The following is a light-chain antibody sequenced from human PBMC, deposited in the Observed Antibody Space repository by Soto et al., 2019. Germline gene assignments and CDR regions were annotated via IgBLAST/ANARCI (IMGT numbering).Light chain of an antibody. J-gene: IGLJ2*01. CDR1: SSDVGGYNY. CDR2: DVS. V-gene: IGLV2-8*01. Sequence: QSALTQPPSASGSPGQSVTISCTGTSSDVGGYNYVSWYQHHPGKAPKLVIYDVSKRPSGVPDRFSGSKSGNTASLTVSGLQAEDEADYYCTSYAGSNPYVVFGGGTKLTVL. CDR3: TSYAGSNPYVV.